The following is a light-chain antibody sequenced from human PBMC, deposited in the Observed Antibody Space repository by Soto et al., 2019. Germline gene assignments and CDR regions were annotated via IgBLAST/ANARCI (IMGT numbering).Light chain of an antibody. CDR1: QSLLHSNGYNY. CDR2: SGS. CDR3: MQALQTPWT. V-gene: IGKV2-28*01. J-gene: IGKJ1*01. Sequence: DIVMTQSPLSLPVTPGEPASISCRSSQSLLHSNGYNYLDWYLQKPGQSPQLLIYSGSNRASGVPDRFSGSGSGTDFTLTISRVEAEDVGVYYWMQALQTPWTFGQGTKVDIK.